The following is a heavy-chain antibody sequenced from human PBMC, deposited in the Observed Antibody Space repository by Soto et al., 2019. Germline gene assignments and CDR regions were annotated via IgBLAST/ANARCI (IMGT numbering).Heavy chain of an antibody. J-gene: IGHJ5*02. V-gene: IGHV5-51*01. CDR1: GYSFTGYW. CDR3: ARHESNGGSYYWFDP. Sequence: GESLKISCKGSGYSFTGYWIGWVRQMPGKGLEWMGIIYPGDSDTRYSPSFQGQVTISADKSISTAYLQWSSLKASDTAMYYCARHESNGGSYYWFDPWGQGTLVTVSS. CDR2: IYPGDSDT. D-gene: IGHD1-26*01.